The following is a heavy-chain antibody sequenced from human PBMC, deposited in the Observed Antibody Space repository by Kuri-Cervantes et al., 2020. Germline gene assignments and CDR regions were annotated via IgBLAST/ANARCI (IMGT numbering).Heavy chain of an antibody. CDR3: AKDPQEQLLPNWFDP. CDR2: ISWSSGDV. V-gene: IGHV3-9*01. CDR1: RFTFDDYA. Sequence: SLRLSCAASRFTFDDYAMYWVRQAPGKGLEWVSSISWSSGDVGYAGSVRGRFTLSRDNAQNFLCLQMNSLRAEDTAWYYCAKDPQEQLLPNWFDPWGQGTLVTVSS. D-gene: IGHD2-2*01. J-gene: IGHJ5*02.